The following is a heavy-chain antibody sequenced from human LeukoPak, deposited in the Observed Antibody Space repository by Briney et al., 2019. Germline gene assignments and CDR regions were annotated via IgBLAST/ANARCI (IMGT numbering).Heavy chain of an antibody. V-gene: IGHV1-69*04. J-gene: IGHJ4*02. CDR1: GGTFSSYA. CDR3: AREVRVGSGSGHDY. D-gene: IGHD5-12*01. Sequence: GASVKVSYKASGGTFSSYAISWVRQAPGQGLEWMGRIIPILGIANYAQKFQGRVTITADESTSTAYMELSSLRSEDTAVYYCAREVRVGSGSGHDYWGQGTLVTVSS. CDR2: IIPILGIA.